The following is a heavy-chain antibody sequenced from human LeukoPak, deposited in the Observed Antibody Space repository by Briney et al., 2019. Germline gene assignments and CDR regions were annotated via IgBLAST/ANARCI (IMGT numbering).Heavy chain of an antibody. CDR2: ISAYNGNT. CDR3: ARDQQWLVSDSYYFDY. D-gene: IGHD6-19*01. CDR1: GYTFTSCG. Sequence: GASVKVSCKASGYTFTSCGISWVRQAPGQGLEWMGWISAYNGNTNYAQKLQGRVTMTTDTSTSTAYMELRSLRSDDTAVYYCARDQQWLVSDSYYFDYWGQGTLVTVSS. V-gene: IGHV1-18*01. J-gene: IGHJ4*02.